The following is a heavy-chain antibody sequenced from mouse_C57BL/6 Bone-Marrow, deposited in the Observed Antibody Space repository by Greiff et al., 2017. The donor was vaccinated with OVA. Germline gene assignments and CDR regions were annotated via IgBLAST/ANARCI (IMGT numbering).Heavy chain of an antibody. D-gene: IGHD1-1*01. V-gene: IGHV5-9-1*02. CDR2: ISSGGDYI. CDR3: TRGPLYGSRRYFDV. J-gene: IGHJ1*03. Sequence: EVHLVESGEGLVKPGGSLKLSCAASGFTFSSYAMSWVRQTPEKRLEWVAYISSGGDYIYYADTVKGRFTISRDNARNTLYLQMSSLKSEDTAMYYCTRGPLYGSRRYFDVWGTGTTVTVSS. CDR1: GFTFSSYA.